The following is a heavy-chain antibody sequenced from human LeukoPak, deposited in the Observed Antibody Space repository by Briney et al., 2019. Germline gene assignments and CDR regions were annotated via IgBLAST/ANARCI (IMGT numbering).Heavy chain of an antibody. CDR1: GYSFTSYW. J-gene: IGHJ4*02. V-gene: IGHV5-10-1*01. Sequence: GESLKISCKGSGYSFTSYWISWVRQMPGKGLEWMGRIDPSDSYTNYSPSFQGHVTISVDKSISTAYLQWSSLKASDTAMYYCTRRLQRHFDYWGQGTLVTVSS. D-gene: IGHD2-15*01. CDR2: IDPSDSYT. CDR3: TRRLQRHFDY.